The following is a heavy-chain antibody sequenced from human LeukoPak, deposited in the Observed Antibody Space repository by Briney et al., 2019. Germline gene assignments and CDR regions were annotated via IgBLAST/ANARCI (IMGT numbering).Heavy chain of an antibody. V-gene: IGHV5-51*01. J-gene: IGHJ3*02. D-gene: IGHD3-10*01. CDR2: IYPGDSDT. Sequence: GGSLKISCKGSGYSFTSYWIGWVRQMPGKGLEWMWIIYPGDSDTIYSPSFQGQVTISADKSISTAYLQWSSLKASDTAMYYCATHYPTGSSHAFDIWGQGTMVTVSS. CDR1: GYSFTSYW. CDR3: ATHYPTGSSHAFDI.